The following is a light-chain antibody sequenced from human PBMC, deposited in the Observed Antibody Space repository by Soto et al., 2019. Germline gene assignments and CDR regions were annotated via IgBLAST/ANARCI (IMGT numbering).Light chain of an antibody. CDR3: QQYGDSPWT. V-gene: IGKV3-20*01. CDR2: GAS. CDR1: QGIGDT. J-gene: IGKJ1*01. Sequence: EVVMRQSPATLSVSPGEGSTLSCRASQGIGDTLAWYQHKPGQAPRLLIYGASSRATGIPDRVSGSGSGTDFTLTISRLEPEDFAVYYCQQYGDSPWTFGQGTTVDIK.